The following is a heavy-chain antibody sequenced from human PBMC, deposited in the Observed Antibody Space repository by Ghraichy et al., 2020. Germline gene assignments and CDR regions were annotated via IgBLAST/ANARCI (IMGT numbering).Heavy chain of an antibody. J-gene: IGHJ4*02. V-gene: IGHV3-15*01. D-gene: IGHD3-22*01. CDR2: IKSKTDGGTT. CDR3: TTDSQGSGYYFDYFDY. Sequence: GGYLRLSCAASGFTFSNAWMSWVRQAPGKGLEWVGRIKSKTDGGTTDYAAPVKGRLTISRDDSKKTLYLQMNSLKTEDTAVYYCTTDSQGSGYYFDYFDYWGQGTLVTVSS. CDR1: GFTFSNAW.